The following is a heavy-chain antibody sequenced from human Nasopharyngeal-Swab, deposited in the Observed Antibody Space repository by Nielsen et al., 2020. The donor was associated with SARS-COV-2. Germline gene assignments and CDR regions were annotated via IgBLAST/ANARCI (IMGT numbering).Heavy chain of an antibody. V-gene: IGHV3-21*01. D-gene: IGHD3-9*01. CDR2: ISSSSYI. Sequence: GGSLRLSCAASGFTFSSYSMNWVRQAPGKGLEWVSSISSSSYIYYADSVKGRFTISRDNAKNSLYLQMNSLRAEDTAVYYCARDQPPYDILTAYYYYMDVWGKGTTVTVSS. J-gene: IGHJ6*03. CDR1: GFTFSSYS. CDR3: ARDQPPYDILTAYYYYMDV.